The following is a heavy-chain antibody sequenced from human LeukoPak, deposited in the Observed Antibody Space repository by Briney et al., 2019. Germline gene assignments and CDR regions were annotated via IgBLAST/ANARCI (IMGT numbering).Heavy chain of an antibody. Sequence: VASVKVSCKASGYTFTSYGISWVRQAPGQGLEWMGRINPNSGGTNYAQKFQGRVTMTRDTSISTAYMELSRLRSDDTAVYYCARGNSSSWYFFDYWGQGTLVTVSS. D-gene: IGHD6-13*01. J-gene: IGHJ4*02. V-gene: IGHV1-2*06. CDR1: GYTFTSYG. CDR3: ARGNSSSWYFFDY. CDR2: INPNSGGT.